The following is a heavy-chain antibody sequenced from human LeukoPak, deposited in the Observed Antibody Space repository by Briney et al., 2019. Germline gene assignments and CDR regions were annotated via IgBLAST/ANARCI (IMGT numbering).Heavy chain of an antibody. CDR2: IIPILGIA. Sequence: SVKVSCKASGGTFSSYAISWVRQAPGQGLEWMGRIIPILGIANYAQKFQGRVTITADKSTSTAYMELSSLRSEDTAVYYCARADCSGGSCHPYYFDYWGQGTLVTVSS. CDR3: ARADCSGGSCHPYYFDY. D-gene: IGHD2-15*01. V-gene: IGHV1-69*04. CDR1: GGTFSSYA. J-gene: IGHJ4*02.